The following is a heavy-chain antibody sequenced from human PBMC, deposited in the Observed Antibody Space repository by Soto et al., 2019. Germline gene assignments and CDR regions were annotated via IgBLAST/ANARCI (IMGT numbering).Heavy chain of an antibody. CDR2: IIPILGIA. CDR3: ARAPNYYGSGSYPFYYYYGMDV. V-gene: IGHV1-69*04. Sequence: GPSVNVSCKASGYTYTSYDINWVRQAPGQGLEWMGRIIPILGIANYAQKFQGRVTITADKSTSTAYMELSSLRSEDTAVYYCARAPNYYGSGSYPFYYYYGMDVWGQGTTVTVSS. CDR1: GYTYTSYD. D-gene: IGHD3-10*01. J-gene: IGHJ6*02.